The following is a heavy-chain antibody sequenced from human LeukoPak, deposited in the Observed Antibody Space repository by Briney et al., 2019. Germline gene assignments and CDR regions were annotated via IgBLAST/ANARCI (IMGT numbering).Heavy chain of an antibody. CDR2: INWNGGST. D-gene: IGHD3-10*01. CDR1: GFTFDDNG. J-gene: IGHJ4*02. V-gene: IGHV3-20*04. CDR3: ARVYYYGSGSYYPSFDY. Sequence: GGSLRLSCAASGFTFDDNGMSWVRQAPGKGLEWVSGINWNGGSTGYADSVKGRFTISRDNAKNSLYLQMNSLRAEDTALYYCARVYYYGSGSYYPSFDYWGQGTLVTVSS.